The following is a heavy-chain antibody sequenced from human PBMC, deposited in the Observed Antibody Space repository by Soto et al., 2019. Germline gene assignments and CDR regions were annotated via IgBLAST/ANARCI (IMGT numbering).Heavy chain of an antibody. CDR2: IARKADGGTI. CDR3: AREGYSYGYHGLDS. V-gene: IGHV3-15*04. Sequence: GSLRLSCAASGFTFNNAWMSWVRQAPGRGLEWVGHIARKADGGTIDYAAPVKDRFTISRDDSKNTLYLQMNSLKTENTAVYFCAREGYSYGYHGLDSWGQGTLVTVSS. D-gene: IGHD5-18*01. CDR1: GFTFNNAW. J-gene: IGHJ4*02.